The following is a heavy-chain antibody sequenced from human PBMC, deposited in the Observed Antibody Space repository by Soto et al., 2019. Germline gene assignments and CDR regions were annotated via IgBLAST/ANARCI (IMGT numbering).Heavy chain of an antibody. Sequence: SETLSLTGAVSGCSISSSSYCWGWIRQPPGKGLEWIGTISYTGNTFYNPSLNSRVTISVDTSKNQFSLKLSSVTAADTAVYYCARRYFYGSGKYGVDLWGQGTTVTVSS. J-gene: IGHJ6*01. CDR2: ISYTGNT. CDR1: GCSISSSSYC. CDR3: ARRYFYGSGKYGVDL. D-gene: IGHD3-10*01. V-gene: IGHV4-39*01.